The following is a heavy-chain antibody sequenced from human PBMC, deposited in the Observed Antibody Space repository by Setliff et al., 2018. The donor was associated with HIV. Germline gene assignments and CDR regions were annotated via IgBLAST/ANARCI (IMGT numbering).Heavy chain of an antibody. Sequence: ASVKASCKASGYTFTTYGVNWVRQAPGQGLEWMGWINSYNGNTKFAQKFQGRVTMTTDTSTTTAFMELRSLKADDTAVYFCARRADRFDLWGQGTLVTVSS. D-gene: IGHD3-9*01. CDR1: GYTFTTYG. V-gene: IGHV1-18*04. CDR2: INSYNGNT. J-gene: IGHJ5*02. CDR3: ARRADRFDL.